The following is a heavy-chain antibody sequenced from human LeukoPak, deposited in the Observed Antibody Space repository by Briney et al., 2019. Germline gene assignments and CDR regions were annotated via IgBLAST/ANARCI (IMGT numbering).Heavy chain of an antibody. D-gene: IGHD2-2*02. CDR3: ARSIY. CDR2: ISTDARTI. CDR1: GFAFSSNW. V-gene: IGHV3-74*01. Sequence: GGSLRLSCAASGFAFSSNWMHWVRQAPGKGLVWVSHISTDARTITYGDFVKGRFTISRDNAKNSLYLQMNSLRAEDTAVYYCARSIYWGQGTLVTVSS. J-gene: IGHJ4*02.